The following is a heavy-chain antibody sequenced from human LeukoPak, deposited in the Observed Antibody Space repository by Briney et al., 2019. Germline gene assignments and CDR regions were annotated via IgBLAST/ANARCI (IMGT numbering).Heavy chain of an antibody. D-gene: IGHD1-14*01. CDR2: LYSDGGT. J-gene: IGHJ4*02. Sequence: GGSLRLSCTASAFAVSINYMSWVRQAPGKGLEWVSVLYSDGGTFYADSVKGRFTISRDSSKNTLSLQMNSLRAEDTAVYYCARDKNGPETWGQGTLVTVSS. V-gene: IGHV3-53*01. CDR1: AFAVSINY. CDR3: ARDKNGPET.